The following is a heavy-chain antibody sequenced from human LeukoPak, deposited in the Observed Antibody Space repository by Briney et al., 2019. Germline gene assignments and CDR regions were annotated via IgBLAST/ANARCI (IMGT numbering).Heavy chain of an antibody. V-gene: IGHV1-69*04. CDR1: GGTFSSYA. Sequence: ASVKVSCKASGGTFSSYAISWVRQAPGQGLEWMGRIIPILGIANYAQKFQGRVTITADKSTSTAYTELSSLRSEDTAVYYCARDLGGDYCSGGSCYTEYFQHWGQGTLVTVSS. D-gene: IGHD2-15*01. CDR3: ARDLGGDYCSGGSCYTEYFQH. CDR2: IIPILGIA. J-gene: IGHJ1*01.